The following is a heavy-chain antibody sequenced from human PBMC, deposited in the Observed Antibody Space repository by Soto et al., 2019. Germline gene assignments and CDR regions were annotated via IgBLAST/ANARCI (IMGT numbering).Heavy chain of an antibody. V-gene: IGHV3-30*18. D-gene: IGHD6-6*01. CDR3: AKDLYGYSSSSVGASFDY. CDR1: GFTFSSYG. CDR2: ISYDGSNK. Sequence: QVQLVEPGGGVVQPGRSLRLSCAASGFTFSSYGMHWVRQAPGKGLEWVAVISYDGSNKYYADSVKGRFTISRDNSKNTLYLQMNSLRAEDTAVYYCAKDLYGYSSSSVGASFDYWGQGTLVTVSS. J-gene: IGHJ4*02.